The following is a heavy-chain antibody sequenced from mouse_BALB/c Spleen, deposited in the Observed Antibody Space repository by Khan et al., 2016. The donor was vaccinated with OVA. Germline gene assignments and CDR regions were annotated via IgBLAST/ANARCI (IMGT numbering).Heavy chain of an antibody. CDR3: AREEALYYFDY. CDR1: GYTFTSYW. D-gene: IGHD3-2*02. J-gene: IGHJ2*01. Sequence: VQLQQSGAELVRPGASVKLSCKTSGYTFTSYWIHWVKQRPGQGLEWIARIYPGTDYTYYNEKLKDKATMTADKSSSTPYMQLSSLKSEDSAVYFCAREEALYYFDYWGQGTTLTVSS. V-gene: IGHV1S132*01. CDR2: IYPGTDYT.